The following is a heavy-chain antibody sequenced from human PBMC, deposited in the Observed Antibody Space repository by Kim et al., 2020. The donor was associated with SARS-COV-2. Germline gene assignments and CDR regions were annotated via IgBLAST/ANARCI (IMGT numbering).Heavy chain of an antibody. CDR1: GGSFSGYY. Sequence: SETLSLTCAVYGGSFSGYYWSWIRQPPGKGLEWIGEINHSGSTNYNPSLKSRVTISVDTSKNQFSLKLSSVTAADTAVYYCARLDRYYDFWSGYLPLWGQGTLVTVSS. J-gene: IGHJ4*02. D-gene: IGHD3-3*01. CDR3: ARLDRYYDFWSGYLPL. CDR2: INHSGST. V-gene: IGHV4-34*01.